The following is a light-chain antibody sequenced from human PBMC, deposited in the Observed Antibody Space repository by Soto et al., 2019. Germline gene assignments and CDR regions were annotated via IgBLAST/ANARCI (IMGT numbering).Light chain of an antibody. V-gene: IGLV1-47*01. J-gene: IGLJ2*01. CDR3: ASWDDSLSGFVV. Sequence: QSVLTQPPSASGTPGQRVTISCSGSSSKIGSNYVFWYQQLPGTAPKVLMYRNSQRPSGVPDRFSGSKSGTSASLAISVLRSEDEADYYCASWDDSLSGFVVFGGGTKLTVL. CDR1: SSKIGSNY. CDR2: RNS.